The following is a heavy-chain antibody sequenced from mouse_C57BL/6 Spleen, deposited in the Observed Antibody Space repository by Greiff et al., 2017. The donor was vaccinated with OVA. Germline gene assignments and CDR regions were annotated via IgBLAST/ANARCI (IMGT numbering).Heavy chain of an antibody. CDR2: IYPGSGST. J-gene: IGHJ4*01. D-gene: IGHD2-5*01. CDR1: GYTFTSYW. CDR3: ARSIAYYSNLYAMDY. V-gene: IGHV1-55*01. Sequence: QVQLQQSGAELVKPGASVKMSCKASGYTFTSYWITWVKQRPGQGLEWIGDIYPGSGSTNYNEKFKSKATLTVDTSSSTAYMQLSSLTSEDSAVYYCARSIAYYSNLYAMDYWGQGTSVTVSS.